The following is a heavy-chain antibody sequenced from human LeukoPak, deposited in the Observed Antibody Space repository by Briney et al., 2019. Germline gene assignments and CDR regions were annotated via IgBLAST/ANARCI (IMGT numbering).Heavy chain of an antibody. CDR3: AREGRSDTDGY. J-gene: IGHJ4*02. CDR1: GASIRGCY. Sequence: PSETLSLDCTVSGASIRGCYWIWMREPPGKGLEWIGYIYNSGSTNYNPSLKSRVTMSLDTSKNQFSLNLTSVTAADTATYYCAREGRSDTDGYWGQGTLVTVSS. V-gene: IGHV4-59*12. CDR2: IYNSGST. D-gene: IGHD3-16*01.